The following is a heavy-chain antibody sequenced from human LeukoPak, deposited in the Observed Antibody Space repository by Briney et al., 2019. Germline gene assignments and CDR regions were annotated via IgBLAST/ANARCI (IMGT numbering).Heavy chain of an antibody. CDR1: GDSISSYN. D-gene: IGHD1-26*01. CDR3: ARGGGSYYGTIDY. J-gene: IGHJ4*01. CDR2: IYYSGSS. Sequence: PSETLSLTCTVSGDSISSYNWCWIPQPPGEGLEWVGYIYYSGSSNYNPSLRSRVTISVDTYKNQFSLKLSSVTAADTAVYYCARGGGSYYGTIDYWGQGTLVTVSS. V-gene: IGHV4-59*01.